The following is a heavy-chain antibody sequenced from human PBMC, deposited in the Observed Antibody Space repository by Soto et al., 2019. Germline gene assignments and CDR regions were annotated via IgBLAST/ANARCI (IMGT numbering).Heavy chain of an antibody. Sequence: EVQLVESGGGLDQPGGSLILSCAASGFTFSSYWMHWVRQAPGKGLVWVSRINSDGSSTSYADSVKGRFTISRDNAKNTLYLQMNSLRAEDTAVYYCVRTSLVVAAATREDYWGQGTLVTVSS. CDR1: GFTFSSYW. CDR3: VRTSLVVAAATREDY. CDR2: INSDGSST. J-gene: IGHJ4*02. D-gene: IGHD2-15*01. V-gene: IGHV3-74*01.